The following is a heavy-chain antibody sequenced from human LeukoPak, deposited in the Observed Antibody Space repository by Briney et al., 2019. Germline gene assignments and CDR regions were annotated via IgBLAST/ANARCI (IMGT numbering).Heavy chain of an antibody. CDR1: GYTFSDYY. V-gene: IGHV1-2*06. Sequence: ASVKVSCKASGYTFSDYYMHWVRQAPGQGLDWMGRINTNTGGTNYAQKFQGRVTMTRDTSISTAYMELNSLTSDDTAIYFCARVSGYDFWGSYYAYWGQGALVTVSS. J-gene: IGHJ4*02. CDR3: ARVSGYDFWGSYYAY. D-gene: IGHD3-3*01. CDR2: INTNTGGT.